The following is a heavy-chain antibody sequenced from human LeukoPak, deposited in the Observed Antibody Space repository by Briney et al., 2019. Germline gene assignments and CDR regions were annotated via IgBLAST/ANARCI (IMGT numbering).Heavy chain of an antibody. D-gene: IGHD2-21*01. Sequence: ASVKVSCKTSRYSFTDYYMLWVRQAPGQGLEWIGWINPNIGGTSSAQKFQGRVTMTRDTSITTVYMEVSWLTSDDTAIYYCARADRLDGGPYLIGPWGQGTLVTVSS. CDR2: INPNIGGT. J-gene: IGHJ5*02. CDR3: ARADRLDGGPYLIGP. V-gene: IGHV1-2*02. CDR1: RYSFTDYY.